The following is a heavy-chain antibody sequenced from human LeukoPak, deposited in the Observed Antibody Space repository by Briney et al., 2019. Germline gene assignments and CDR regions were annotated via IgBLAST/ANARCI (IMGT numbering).Heavy chain of an antibody. D-gene: IGHD2-15*01. CDR2: ITPIFGTA. Sequence: ASVKVSCKASGGTFSSYAISWVRQAPGQGLEWMGGITPIFGTANYAQKFQGRVTITADESTSTAYMELSSLRSEDTAVYYCARLGLTYCSGGSCYPELRIWGQGTMVTVSS. J-gene: IGHJ3*02. CDR3: ARLGLTYCSGGSCYPELRI. CDR1: GGTFSSYA. V-gene: IGHV1-69*13.